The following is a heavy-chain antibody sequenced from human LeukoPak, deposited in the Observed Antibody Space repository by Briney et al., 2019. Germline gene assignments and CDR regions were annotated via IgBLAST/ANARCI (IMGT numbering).Heavy chain of an antibody. CDR3: ASTNTFDY. V-gene: IGHV3-7*05. Sequence: GGSLRLSCSASGFTFSNYWMNWVRQAPGKGLEWVANIKQDGSEKNYVDSVNGRFTISRDNAKNSLYLKMNSLRAEDTAVYYCASTNTFDYWGQGSQVTVSP. CDR1: GFTFSNYW. J-gene: IGHJ4*02. CDR2: IKQDGSEK.